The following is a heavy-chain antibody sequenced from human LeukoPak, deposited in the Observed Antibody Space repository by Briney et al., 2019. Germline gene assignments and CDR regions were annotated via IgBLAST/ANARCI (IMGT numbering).Heavy chain of an antibody. J-gene: IGHJ5*02. CDR1: VFTFSSYW. Sequence: PGGSLRLSRAASVFTFSSYWMHWVRQAPGKGLVWVSRISTDGRSTTYADSVKGRFTISRDNAKNTLYLQMNSLGAEDTAVYYCARDFLAGEAWGQGTLVTVSS. V-gene: IGHV3-74*01. CDR2: ISTDGRST. CDR3: ARDFLAGEA. D-gene: IGHD2-21*01.